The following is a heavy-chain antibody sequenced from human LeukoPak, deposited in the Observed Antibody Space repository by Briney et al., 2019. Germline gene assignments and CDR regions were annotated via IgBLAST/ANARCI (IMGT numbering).Heavy chain of an antibody. V-gene: IGHV4-39*02. CDR3: ARDPYCSGASCYSDKFDY. CDR2: IYYSGST. CDR1: GGSISSSSYY. D-gene: IGHD2-15*01. Sequence: PSETLSLTCTVSGGSISSSSYYWGWIRQPPGKGLEWIGSIYYSGSTYYNPSLKSRVTISVDTSKNQFSLKLSSVTAADTAVYYCARDPYCSGASCYSDKFDYWGQGTLVTVSS. J-gene: IGHJ4*02.